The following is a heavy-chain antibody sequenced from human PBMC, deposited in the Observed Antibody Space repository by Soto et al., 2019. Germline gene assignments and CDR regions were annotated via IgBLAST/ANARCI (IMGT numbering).Heavy chain of an antibody. V-gene: IGHV1-46*03. D-gene: IGHD4-17*01. J-gene: IGHJ4*02. CDR3: ARDLTTVTSGSPLDY. CDR1: GYTFTSYY. Sequence: ASVKVSCKASGYTFTSYYMHWVRQAPGQGLEWMGIINPSGGSTSYAQKFQGRVTMTRDTSTSTVYMELSSLRSEDTAVYYCARDLTTVTSGSPLDYWGQGTLVTVSS. CDR2: INPSGGST.